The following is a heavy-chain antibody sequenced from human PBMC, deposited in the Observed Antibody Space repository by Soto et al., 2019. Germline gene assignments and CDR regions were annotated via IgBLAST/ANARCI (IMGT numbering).Heavy chain of an antibody. CDR2: IYYSGST. J-gene: IGHJ4*02. D-gene: IGHD6-19*01. CDR1: GGSISSYY. CDR3: ARFPEVAGPFDY. V-gene: IGHV4-59*01. Sequence: SETLSLTCTVSGGSISSYYWSWIRQPPGRGLEWIGYIYYSGSTNYNPSLKSRVTISVDTSKNQFSLKLSSVTAADTAVYYCARFPEVAGPFDYWGQGTPVTVSS.